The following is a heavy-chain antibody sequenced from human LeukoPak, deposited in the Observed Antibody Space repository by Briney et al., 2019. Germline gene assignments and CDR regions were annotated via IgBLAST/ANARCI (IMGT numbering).Heavy chain of an antibody. D-gene: IGHD2-8*01. CDR2: IIPIFGTA. V-gene: IGHV1-69*13. Sequence: SVKVSCKASGGTFSSYAISWVRQAPGQGLEWMGGIIPIFGTANYVQKFQGRVTITADESTSTAYMELSSLRSEDTAVYYCASKGLDAKGAFDIWGQGTMVTVSS. J-gene: IGHJ3*02. CDR3: ASKGLDAKGAFDI. CDR1: GGTFSSYA.